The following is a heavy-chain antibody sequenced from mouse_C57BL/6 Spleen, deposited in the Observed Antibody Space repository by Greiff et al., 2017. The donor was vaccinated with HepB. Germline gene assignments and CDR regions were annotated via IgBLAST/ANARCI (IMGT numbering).Heavy chain of an antibody. D-gene: IGHD3-2*02. CDR2: IDPSDSET. CDR1: GYTFTSYW. J-gene: IGHJ2*01. CDR3: ASGAQAFDY. V-gene: IGHV1-52*01. Sequence: VQLQQSGAELVRPGSSVKLSCKASGYTFTSYWMHWVKQRPIQGLEWIGNIDPSDSETHYNQKFKDKATLTVDKSSSTAYMRLSSLTSEDAAVYYCASGAQAFDYWGQGTTLTVSS.